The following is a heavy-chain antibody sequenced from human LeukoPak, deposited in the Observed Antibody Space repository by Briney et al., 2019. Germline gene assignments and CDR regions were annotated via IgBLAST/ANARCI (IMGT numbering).Heavy chain of an antibody. Sequence: GASVKVSCKVSGYTLTELSMHWVRQAPGKGLEWMGGFDPEDGETIYAQKFQGRVTMTEDTSTDTAYMELSSLRSEDTAVYYCATVGIEAAHIYYYYYYMDVWGKGTTVTVSS. CDR1: GYTLTELS. CDR2: FDPEDGET. J-gene: IGHJ6*03. V-gene: IGHV1-24*01. D-gene: IGHD6-13*01. CDR3: ATVGIEAAHIYYYYYYMDV.